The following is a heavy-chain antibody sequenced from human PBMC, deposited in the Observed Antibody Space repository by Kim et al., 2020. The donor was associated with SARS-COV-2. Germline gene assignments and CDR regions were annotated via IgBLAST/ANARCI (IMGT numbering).Heavy chain of an antibody. J-gene: IGHJ4*02. V-gene: IGHV1-58*01. Sequence: NYAQKFQERVTLTRDMSTSTAYMELGSLRSEDTAVYYCAAGGPVDTAMAHWGQGTLVTVSS. D-gene: IGHD5-18*01. CDR3: AAGGPVDTAMAH.